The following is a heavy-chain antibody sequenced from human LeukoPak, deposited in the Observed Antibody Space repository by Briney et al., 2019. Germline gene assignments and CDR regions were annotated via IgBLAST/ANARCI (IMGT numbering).Heavy chain of an antibody. CDR3: AIGVVITTAFDN. Sequence: GGSLRLSCAASGFALSSHWMTWVRQAPGKGLVWVSGINSDGSSATYADSVKGRFTISRDNAKNTLYLEMNSLRAEDMAVYYCAIGVVITTAFDNWGQGTLVTVSS. CDR1: GFALSSHW. J-gene: IGHJ4*02. D-gene: IGHD3-22*01. V-gene: IGHV3-74*01. CDR2: INSDGSSA.